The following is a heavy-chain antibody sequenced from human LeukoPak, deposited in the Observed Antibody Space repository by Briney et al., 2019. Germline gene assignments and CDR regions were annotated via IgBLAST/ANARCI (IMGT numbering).Heavy chain of an antibody. CDR3: ARARSGTTSTSFYYYYMDV. CDR2: IYTSGST. CDR1: GGSISSGSYY. J-gene: IGHJ6*03. D-gene: IGHD1-7*01. Sequence: PSETLSLTCTVSGGSISSGSYYWSWIRQPAGKGLEWIGRIYTSGSTNYNPSLKSRVTISVDTSKNQFSLKLSSVTAADTAVYYCARARSGTTSTSFYYYYMDVWGKGTTVTVSS. V-gene: IGHV4-61*02.